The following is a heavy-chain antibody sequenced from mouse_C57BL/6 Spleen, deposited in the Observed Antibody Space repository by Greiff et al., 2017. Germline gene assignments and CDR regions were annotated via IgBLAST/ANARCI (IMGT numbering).Heavy chain of an antibody. D-gene: IGHD4-1*01. V-gene: IGHV5-4*01. J-gene: IGHJ2*01. Sequence: EVKRVESGGGLVKPGGSLKLSCAASGFTFSSYAMSWVRQTPEKRLEWVATISDGGSYTYYPDNVKGRFTISRDNAKNNLYLQMSHLKSEDTAMYYCARDSRAGRYYFDYWGQGTTLTVSS. CDR1: GFTFSSYA. CDR3: ARDSRAGRYYFDY. CDR2: ISDGGSYT.